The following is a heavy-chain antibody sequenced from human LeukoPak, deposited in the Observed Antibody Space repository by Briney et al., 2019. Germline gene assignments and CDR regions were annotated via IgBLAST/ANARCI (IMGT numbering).Heavy chain of an antibody. J-gene: IGHJ4*02. CDR2: ISGSGGST. Sequence: GGSLRLSCAASGFTFSSYAMSWVRQAPGKGLEWVSAISGSGGSTYYADSVKGRFTISRDNSKNTLYLQVNSLRAEDTAVYYCAKGPTSYYYDSSGYYDYWGQGTLVTVSS. CDR3: AKGPTSYYYDSSGYYDY. V-gene: IGHV3-23*01. D-gene: IGHD3-22*01. CDR1: GFTFSSYA.